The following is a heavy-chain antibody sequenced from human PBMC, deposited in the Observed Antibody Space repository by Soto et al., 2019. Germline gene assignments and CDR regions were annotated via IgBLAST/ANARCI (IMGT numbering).Heavy chain of an antibody. CDR2: IYYSGST. D-gene: IGHD3-3*01. CDR3: AREKFVDFWSGREFDY. CDR1: GGSISSYC. Sequence: SETLCVTCPVAGGSISSYCWSWIRQPPGKGLEWIGYIYYSGSTNYNPSLKSRVTISVDTSKNQFSLKLSSVTAADTAVYYCAREKFVDFWSGREFDYWGQGTLVTVSS. V-gene: IGHV4-59*01. J-gene: IGHJ4*02.